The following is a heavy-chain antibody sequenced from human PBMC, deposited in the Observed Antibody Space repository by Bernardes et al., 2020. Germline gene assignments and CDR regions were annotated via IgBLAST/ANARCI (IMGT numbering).Heavy chain of an antibody. CDR1: GGCISSYY. J-gene: IGHJ4*02. D-gene: IGHD2-21*02. Sequence: SEPLYLTCVVSGGCISSYYWSWIRQTPGKGLEWIGYIYYSGTTSHNPSLKSRVTISIDTSKNQFSLKLTSMTAADTAVYYCARIRGGNSVVDYWGQGTLVTVSS. V-gene: IGHV4-59*01. CDR3: ARIRGGNSVVDY. CDR2: IYYSGTT.